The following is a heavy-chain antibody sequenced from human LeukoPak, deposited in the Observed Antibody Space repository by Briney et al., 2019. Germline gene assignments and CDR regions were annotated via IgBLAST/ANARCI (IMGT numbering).Heavy chain of an antibody. CDR2: IYYSGST. J-gene: IGHJ6*03. CDR3: ASTPYYDFWSGYPGYMDV. Sequence: QPSETLSLTCTVSGGSISSYYWSWVRRPPGKGLEWIGYIYYSGSTNYNPSLKSRVTISVETSKKQFSLKLSSVTAADTAVYYCASTPYYDFWSGYPGYMDVWGKGTTVTVSS. D-gene: IGHD3-3*01. CDR1: GGSISSYY. V-gene: IGHV4-59*01.